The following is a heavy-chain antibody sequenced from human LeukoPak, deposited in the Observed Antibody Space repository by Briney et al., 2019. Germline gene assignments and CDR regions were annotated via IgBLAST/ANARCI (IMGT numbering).Heavy chain of an antibody. CDR1: GFTFSNHF. J-gene: IGHJ3*01. V-gene: IGHV3-21*01. CDR2: ISSSGSSV. Sequence: PGGSLRLSCAASGFTFSNHFMNWVPQAPGKGLEWVSSISSSGSSVLYADSLKGRFTISRDNAKNSLYLQMNSLRPEDTAVSYCARERYSRSSHDALDLWGQGTMVTVSS. CDR3: ARERYSRSSHDALDL. D-gene: IGHD6-6*01.